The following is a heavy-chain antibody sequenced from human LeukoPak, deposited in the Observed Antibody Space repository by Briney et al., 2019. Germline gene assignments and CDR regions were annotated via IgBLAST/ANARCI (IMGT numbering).Heavy chain of an antibody. V-gene: IGHV3-23*01. CDR2: ISGSGGST. CDR3: VREGPRGLAFDI. Sequence: GGSLRLSCAASGFTFSSYAMSWVRQAPGKGLEWVSAISGSGGSTYYADSVKGRFTISRDNSKNTLYLQMNGLRVEDTAVYYCVREGPRGLAFDIWGQGTMATVSS. D-gene: IGHD3/OR15-3a*01. CDR1: GFTFSSYA. J-gene: IGHJ3*02.